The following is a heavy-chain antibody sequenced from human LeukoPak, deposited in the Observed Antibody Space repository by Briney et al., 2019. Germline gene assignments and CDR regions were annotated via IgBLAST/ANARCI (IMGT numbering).Heavy chain of an antibody. J-gene: IGHJ4*02. V-gene: IGHV3-23*01. CDR3: AKGYYYDSSGYYSPFDY. CDR1: GFTFSSYA. D-gene: IGHD3-22*01. CDR2: ISGSGGST. Sequence: PGGSLRLSCAASGFTFSSYAMSWVRQAPGKGLEWVSAISGSGGSTYYADSVKGRFTISRDNSKNTLYLQMNSLRAEDPAVYYCAKGYYYDSSGYYSPFDYWGQGTLVTVSS.